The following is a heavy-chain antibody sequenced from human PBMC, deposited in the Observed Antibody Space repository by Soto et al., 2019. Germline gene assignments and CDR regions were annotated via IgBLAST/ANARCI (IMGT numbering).Heavy chain of an antibody. CDR3: ARGETTVTTSWFDP. D-gene: IGHD4-17*01. J-gene: IGHJ5*02. V-gene: IGHV1-69*06. CDR2: IILIFGTA. CDR1: GGTFSSYA. Sequence: SVKVSCKASGGTFSSYAISWVRQAPGQGLEWMGGIILIFGTANYAQKFQGRVTITADKSTSTAYMELSSLRSEDTAVYYCARGETTVTTSWFDPWGQGTLVTVSS.